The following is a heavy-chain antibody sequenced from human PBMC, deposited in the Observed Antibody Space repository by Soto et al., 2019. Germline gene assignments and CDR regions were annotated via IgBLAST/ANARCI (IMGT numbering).Heavy chain of an antibody. CDR2: INPNSGGT. Sequence: ASVKVSCKASGYTFTGYYMHWVRQAPGQGLEWMGWINPNSGGTNYAQKFQGWVTMTRDTSISTAYMELSRLRSDDTAVYYCARAWRYYYDSSGRNAFDIWGQGTMVTVSS. CDR1: GYTFTGYY. D-gene: IGHD3-22*01. CDR3: ARAWRYYYDSSGRNAFDI. V-gene: IGHV1-2*04. J-gene: IGHJ3*02.